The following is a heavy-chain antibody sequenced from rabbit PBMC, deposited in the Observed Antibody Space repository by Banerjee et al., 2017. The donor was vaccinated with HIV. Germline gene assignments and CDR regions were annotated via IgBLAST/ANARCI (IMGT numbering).Heavy chain of an antibody. CDR3: AKDMGVAAGYFFNL. D-gene: IGHD4-1*01. Sequence: QSLEESGGDLVKPGASLTLTCTASGFSFSGSYWICWVRQAPGKGLELIACIYADSDAGTWYASWVNGRFSISRDNAQNTLYLQLNSLTAADTATYFCAKDMGVAAGYFFNLWGPGTLVTVS. CDR2: IYADSDAGT. V-gene: IGHV1S40*01. J-gene: IGHJ4*01. CDR1: GFSFSGSYW.